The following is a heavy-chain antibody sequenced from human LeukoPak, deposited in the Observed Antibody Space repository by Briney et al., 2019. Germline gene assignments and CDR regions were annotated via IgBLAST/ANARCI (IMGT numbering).Heavy chain of an antibody. D-gene: IGHD2-2*01. J-gene: IGHJ5*02. V-gene: IGHV4-30-4*01. Sequence: SETLSLTCTVSGGSISSGDYYWSWIRQPPGKGLEWIGYIYYSGSTYYNPSLKSRVTISVDTSKNQFSLKLSSMTAADTAVYYCARILGYCSSTSCYSIQPWGQGTLVTVSS. CDR3: ARILGYCSSTSCYSIQP. CDR2: IYYSGST. CDR1: GGSISSGDYY.